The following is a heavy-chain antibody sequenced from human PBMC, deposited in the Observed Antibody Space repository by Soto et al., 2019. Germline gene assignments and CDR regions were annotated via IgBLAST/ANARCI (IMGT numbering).Heavy chain of an antibody. J-gene: IGHJ5*02. CDR2: ISGGGGGS. CDR3: AKEPAATLSWFDP. D-gene: IGHD2-2*01. Sequence: GGSLRLSCAASGVTFDTYAMSWVRQAPGKGLEWVAAISGGGGGSYYADSVKGRFTISRDNSKNTLYLQMNSLRAEDTALYYCAKEPAATLSWFDPWGQGTQVTV. V-gene: IGHV3-23*01. CDR1: GVTFDTYA.